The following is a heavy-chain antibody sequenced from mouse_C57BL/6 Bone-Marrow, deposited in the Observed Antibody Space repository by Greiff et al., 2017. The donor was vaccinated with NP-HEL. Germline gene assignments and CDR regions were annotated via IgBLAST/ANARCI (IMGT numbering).Heavy chain of an antibody. CDR2: IYPRDGST. CDR1: GYTFTDHT. Sequence: SDAELVKPGASVKISCKVSGYTFTDHTIHWMKQRPEQGLEWIGYIYPRDGSTKYNEKFKGKATLTADKSSSTAYMQLNSLTSEDSAVYFCARYKYYGTRREDYFDYWGQGTTLTVSS. J-gene: IGHJ2*01. V-gene: IGHV1-78*01. CDR3: ARYKYYGTRREDYFDY. D-gene: IGHD1-1*01.